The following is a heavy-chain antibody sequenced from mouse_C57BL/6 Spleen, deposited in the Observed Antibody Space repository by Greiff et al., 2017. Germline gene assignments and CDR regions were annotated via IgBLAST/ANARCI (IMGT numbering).Heavy chain of an antibody. D-gene: IGHD4-1*01. J-gene: IGHJ2*01. CDR1: GYTFTSYW. CDR3: AREELGRGYFDY. CDR2: IHPNSGST. V-gene: IGHV1-64*01. Sequence: QVQLQQSGAELVKPGASVKLSCKASGYTFTSYWMHWVKQRPGQGLEWIGMIHPNSGSTNYNEKFKSKATLTVDKSSSTAYMQLSSLTSEDSAVYYCAREELGRGYFDYWGQGTTLTVSS.